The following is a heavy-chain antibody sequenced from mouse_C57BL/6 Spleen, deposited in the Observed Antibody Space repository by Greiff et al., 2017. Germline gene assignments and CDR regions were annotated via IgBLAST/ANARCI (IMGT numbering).Heavy chain of an antibody. V-gene: IGHV2-2*01. Sequence: QVQLKQSGPGLVQPSQSLSITCTVSGFSLTSYGVHWVRQSPGKGLEWLGVIWSGGSTDYNAAFISRLSISKDNSKSQVFFKMNRLQADDTAIYYCARNYYDCDWFAYWGQGTLVTVSA. CDR1: GFSLTSYG. CDR2: IWSGGST. CDR3: ARNYYDCDWFAY. D-gene: IGHD2-4*01. J-gene: IGHJ3*01.